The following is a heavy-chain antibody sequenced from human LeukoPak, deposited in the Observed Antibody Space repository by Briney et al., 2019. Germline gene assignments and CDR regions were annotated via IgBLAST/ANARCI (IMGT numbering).Heavy chain of an antibody. CDR3: ARGDPIWYYFDY. V-gene: IGHV4-59*12. CDR1: GGSISSYY. Sequence: SETLSLTCTVSGGSISSYYWSWIRQPPGKGLEWIGYIYYSGSTNYNPSLKSRVTISVDRSKNQFSLKLSSVTAADTAVYYCARGDPIWYYFDYWGQGTLVTVSS. J-gene: IGHJ4*02. CDR2: IYYSGST. D-gene: IGHD3-3*01.